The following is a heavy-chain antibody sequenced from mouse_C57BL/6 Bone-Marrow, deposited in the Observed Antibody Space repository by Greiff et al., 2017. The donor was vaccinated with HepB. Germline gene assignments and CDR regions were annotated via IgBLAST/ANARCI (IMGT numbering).Heavy chain of an antibody. CDR1: GFNIKNTY. J-gene: IGHJ3*01. D-gene: IGHD2-2*01. V-gene: IGHV14-3*01. Sequence: VQLQQSVAELVRPGASVKLSCTASGFNIKNTYMHWVKQRPEQGLEWIGRIDPANGNTKYAPKFQGKATITADTSSNTAYLQLSSLTSEDTAIYYGASLYYGDDGAWFAYWGQGTLVTVSA. CDR2: IDPANGNT. CDR3: ASLYYGDDGAWFAY.